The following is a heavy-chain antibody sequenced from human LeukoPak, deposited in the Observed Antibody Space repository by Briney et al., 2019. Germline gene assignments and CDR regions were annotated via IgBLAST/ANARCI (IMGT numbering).Heavy chain of an antibody. CDR3: ARAVMTTVTAFDI. V-gene: IGHV3-7*01. CDR2: IKQDGSEK. D-gene: IGHD4-17*01. Sequence: GGSLRLSCAASGFTFSSYWMIWVRQAPGKGLEWVANIKQDGSEKYYVDSVKGRFTISRDNDKNSLYLQMNSLRAEDTAVYYCARAVMTTVTAFDIWGQGTMVTVSS. J-gene: IGHJ3*02. CDR1: GFTFSSYW.